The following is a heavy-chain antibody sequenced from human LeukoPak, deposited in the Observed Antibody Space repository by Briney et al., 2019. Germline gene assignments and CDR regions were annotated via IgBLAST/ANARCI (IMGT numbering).Heavy chain of an antibody. CDR2: IIPIFGTA. CDR3: ARASFRVPTPEVSKNYYMDV. V-gene: IGHV1-69*06. CDR1: GYTFTSYG. Sequence: ASVKVSCKASGYTFTSYGISWVRQAPGQGLEWMGGIIPIFGTANYAQKFQGRVTITADKSTSTAYMELSSLRSEDTAVYYCARASFRVPTPEVSKNYYMDVWGKGTTVTVSS. D-gene: IGHD1-14*01. J-gene: IGHJ6*03.